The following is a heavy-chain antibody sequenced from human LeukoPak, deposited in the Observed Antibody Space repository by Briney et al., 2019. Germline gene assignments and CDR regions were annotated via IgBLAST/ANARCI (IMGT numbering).Heavy chain of an antibody. CDR1: GFTFSSYS. J-gene: IGHJ4*02. Sequence: GGSLRLSCAASGFTFSSYSMNWVRQAPGKGLEWVSSISSSSSYIYYADSVKGRFTISRDNAKNSLYLQMNSLRAEDTAVYYCARDFSSGLDYDFWSGFDYWGQGTLVTVSS. CDR3: ARDFSSGLDYDFWSGFDY. D-gene: IGHD3-3*01. V-gene: IGHV3-21*01. CDR2: ISSSSSYI.